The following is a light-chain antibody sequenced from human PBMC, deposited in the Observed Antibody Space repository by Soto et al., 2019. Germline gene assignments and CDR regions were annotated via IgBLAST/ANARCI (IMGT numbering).Light chain of an antibody. CDR2: EGS. Sequence: QSVLTQPASVSGSPGQSITISCTGTSSDVGSYNLVSWYQQHPGKAPKLMIYEGSKRPSGVSNRFSASKSGNTASLTISGLQAEDEADYYCCSYAGSSTFVLFGGGTQLTVL. J-gene: IGLJ2*01. CDR3: CSYAGSSTFVL. V-gene: IGLV2-23*03. CDR1: SSDVGSYNL.